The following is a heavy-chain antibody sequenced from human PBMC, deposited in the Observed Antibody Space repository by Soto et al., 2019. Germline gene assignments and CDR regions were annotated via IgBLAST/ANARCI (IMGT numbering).Heavy chain of an antibody. CDR3: AKDPTPYYDIPQPPSFDY. CDR2: ISYDGSNK. Sequence: GGSLRLSCAASGFTFSSYGMHWVRQALGKGLEWVAVISYDGSNKYYADSVKGRFTISRDNSKNTLYLQMNSLRAEDTAVYYCAKDPTPYYDIPQPPSFDYWGQGTLVTVSS. CDR1: GFTFSSYG. D-gene: IGHD3-9*01. J-gene: IGHJ4*02. V-gene: IGHV3-30*18.